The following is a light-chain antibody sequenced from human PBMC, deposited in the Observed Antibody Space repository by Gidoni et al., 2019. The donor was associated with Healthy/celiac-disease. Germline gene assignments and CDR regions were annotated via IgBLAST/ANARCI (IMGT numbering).Light chain of an antibody. J-gene: IGKJ2*03. V-gene: IGKV3-20*01. CDR3: QQYGSSPRS. Sequence: EIVLTQSPGTLSLSPGERATLSCRASQSVSSSYLAWYQQKPGQAPRLLIYGASSRATGIPERVSGRGSGTDFTLTISRLEPEDFAVYYCQQYGSSPRSFGQGTKLEIK. CDR1: QSVSSSY. CDR2: GAS.